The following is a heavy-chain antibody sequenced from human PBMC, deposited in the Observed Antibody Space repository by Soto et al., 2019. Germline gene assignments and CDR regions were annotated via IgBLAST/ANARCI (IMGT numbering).Heavy chain of an antibody. CDR2: IYYSGST. Sequence: SETLSLTCTVSGGSISSYYWSWIRQPPGKGLEWIGYIYYSGSTNYNPSLKSRVTISVDTSKNQFSLKLSSVTAADTAVYYCARYDYGSGNDYNIDHWGQGILVTVSS. CDR3: ARYDYGSGNDYNIDH. CDR1: GGSISSYY. J-gene: IGHJ4*02. V-gene: IGHV4-59*01. D-gene: IGHD3-10*01.